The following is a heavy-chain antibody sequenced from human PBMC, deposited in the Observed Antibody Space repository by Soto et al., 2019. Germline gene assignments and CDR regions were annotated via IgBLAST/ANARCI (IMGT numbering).Heavy chain of an antibody. J-gene: IGHJ4*02. Sequence: QVQLQESGPGLVKPSQTLSLTCTVSGGSINNGDYYWSWIRQPPGKGLEWIGYIYYNGNTYYNPSLQSRISISLDTTKNQFSLKFSSVTAADTALYFGARGDGGNYFDSWGQGSLVTVSS. V-gene: IGHV4-30-4*01. D-gene: IGHD2-15*01. CDR2: IYYNGNT. CDR1: GGSINNGDYY. CDR3: ARGDGGNYFDS.